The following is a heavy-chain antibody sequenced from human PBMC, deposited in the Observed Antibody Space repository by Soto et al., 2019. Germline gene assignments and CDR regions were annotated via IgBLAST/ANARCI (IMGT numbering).Heavy chain of an antibody. D-gene: IGHD6-6*01. V-gene: IGHV4-31*03. Sequence: SETLSLTCTFSVVSISSGGYYCSWVGQHPGKGLEWIGYIYYSGSTYYNPSLKSRVTISVDTSKNQFSLKLSSVTAADTAVYYCARVGIAARRFVFEPWGQGTLVNVSS. CDR3: ARVGIAARRFVFEP. J-gene: IGHJ5*02. CDR2: IYYSGST. CDR1: VVSISSGGYY.